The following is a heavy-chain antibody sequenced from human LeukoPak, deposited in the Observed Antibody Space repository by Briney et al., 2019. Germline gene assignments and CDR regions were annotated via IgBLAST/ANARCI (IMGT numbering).Heavy chain of an antibody. CDR1: GFTVSSNY. Sequence: PGGSLRLSCAAFGFTVSSNYMSWVRQAPGKGLEWVSIIYSVGTTYYAASVKGRFTISRDNSKNTLYLQMNSLRAEDTAVYYCARATTYDILTGFSDYWGQGTLVTVSS. J-gene: IGHJ4*02. CDR2: IYSVGTT. V-gene: IGHV3-53*01. D-gene: IGHD3-9*01. CDR3: ARATTYDILTGFSDY.